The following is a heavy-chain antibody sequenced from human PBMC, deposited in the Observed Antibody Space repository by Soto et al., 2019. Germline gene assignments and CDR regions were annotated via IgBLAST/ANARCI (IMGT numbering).Heavy chain of an antibody. CDR1: GYTLTELS. Sequence: GASVKVSCKVSGYTLTELSMHWVRQAPGKGLEWMGGFDPEDGETIYAQKFRGRVTMTEDTSTDTAYMELSSLRSEDTAVYYCATFPYDWNNYYYYGMGVWGQGTTVTVSS. V-gene: IGHV1-24*01. CDR3: ATFPYDWNNYYYYGMGV. J-gene: IGHJ6*02. CDR2: FDPEDGET. D-gene: IGHD1-1*01.